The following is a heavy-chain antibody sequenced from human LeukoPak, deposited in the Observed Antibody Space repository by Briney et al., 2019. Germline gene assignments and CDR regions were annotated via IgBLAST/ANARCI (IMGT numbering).Heavy chain of an antibody. CDR2: ISWNSGTI. D-gene: IGHD1-26*01. J-gene: IGHJ2*01. V-gene: IGHV3-9*01. Sequence: GRSLRLSCTASGFTFDDYAMHWVRQAPGKGLEWVSGISWNSGTIGYADSVKGRFTISRDNAKNSLHLQMNSLRAEDTALYYCARRVVGANWYFDLWGRGTLVTVSS. CDR1: GFTFDDYA. CDR3: ARRVVGANWYFDL.